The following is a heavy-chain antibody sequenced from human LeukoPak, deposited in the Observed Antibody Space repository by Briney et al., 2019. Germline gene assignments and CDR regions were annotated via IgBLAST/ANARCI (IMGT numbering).Heavy chain of an antibody. CDR2: INPNSGDT. CDR3: ARDGSYDSSGYYLSSPKDDY. CDR1: GYTFTGYY. Sequence: GASVKVSCKASGYTFTGYYMHWVRQAPGQGLEWMGWINPNSGDTNYAQKLQGRVTMTTDTSTSTAYMELRSLRSDDTAVYYCARDGSYDSSGYYLSSPKDDYWGQGTLVTVSS. V-gene: IGHV1-2*02. J-gene: IGHJ4*02. D-gene: IGHD3-22*01.